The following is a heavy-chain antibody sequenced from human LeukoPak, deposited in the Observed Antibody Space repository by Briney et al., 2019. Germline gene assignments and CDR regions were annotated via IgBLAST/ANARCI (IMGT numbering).Heavy chain of an antibody. D-gene: IGHD2-21*01. J-gene: IGHJ4*02. Sequence: GASVKVSCKASGYSFTSNYMHWVRQAPGQGLEWMGIINPSGGSTTYAQMFQGRVTMTRDTSTRTVYMELSSLRSEDTAAYYCAREGEVIVTDNLFYWGQGTLVTVSS. CDR3: AREGEVIVTDNLFY. V-gene: IGHV1-46*01. CDR2: INPSGGST. CDR1: GYSFTSNY.